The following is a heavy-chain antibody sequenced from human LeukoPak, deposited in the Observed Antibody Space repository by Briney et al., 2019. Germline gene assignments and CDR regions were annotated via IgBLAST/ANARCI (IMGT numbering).Heavy chain of an antibody. V-gene: IGHV4-34*01. CDR3: ARGQWFRAF. CDR1: GRSFSGYY. Sequence: PSETLSLTCAVYGRSFSGYYWTWIRQPPGKGLEWIGEIHYSGSATYNPSLESRVTIPVDTSKNQFSLKMNSVTAADTAVYYCARGQWFRAFWSRGTPVTVSS. CDR2: IHYSGSA. J-gene: IGHJ4*02. D-gene: IGHD3-10*01.